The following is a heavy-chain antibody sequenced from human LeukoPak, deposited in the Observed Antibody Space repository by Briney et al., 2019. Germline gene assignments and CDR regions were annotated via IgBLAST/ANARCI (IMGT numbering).Heavy chain of an antibody. D-gene: IGHD3-10*01. CDR3: ARARYYGSGSYRY. J-gene: IGHJ4*02. Sequence: ASVKVSCKASGYTFISYDINWVRQATGQGLEWMGWMNPNSGNTGYAQKFQGRVTITRNTSISTAYMELSSLRSEDTAVYYCARARYYGSGSYRYWGQGTLVTVSS. CDR1: GYTFISYD. CDR2: MNPNSGNT. V-gene: IGHV1-8*03.